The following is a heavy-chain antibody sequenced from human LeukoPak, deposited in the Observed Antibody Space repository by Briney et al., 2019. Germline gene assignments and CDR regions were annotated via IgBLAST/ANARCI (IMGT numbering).Heavy chain of an antibody. CDR3: ARALRGSGYDYSHVDY. Sequence: ASVKVSCKASGYTFTGYYMHWVRQAPGHGLEWMGRINPNSGGTDHAQKFQDRITMTRDTSIATVYMELSSLKSDDTAVYYCARALRGSGYDYSHVDYWGQGTLVTVSS. CDR1: GYTFTGYY. J-gene: IGHJ4*02. V-gene: IGHV1-2*06. CDR2: INPNSGGT. D-gene: IGHD5-12*01.